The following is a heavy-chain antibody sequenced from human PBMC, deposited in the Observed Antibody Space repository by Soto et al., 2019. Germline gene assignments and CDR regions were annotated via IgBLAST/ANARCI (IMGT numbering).Heavy chain of an antibody. D-gene: IGHD4-17*01. CDR3: ASPHYGDYKRDVDY. CDR1: GGSISSSSYY. Sequence: SETLSLTCTVSGGSISSSSYYWGWIRQPPGKGLEWIGSIYYSGSTYYNPSLKSRVTISVDTSKNQFSLKLSSVTAADTAVYYCASPHYGDYKRDVDYWGQGTLVTVSS. CDR2: IYYSGST. V-gene: IGHV4-39*01. J-gene: IGHJ4*02.